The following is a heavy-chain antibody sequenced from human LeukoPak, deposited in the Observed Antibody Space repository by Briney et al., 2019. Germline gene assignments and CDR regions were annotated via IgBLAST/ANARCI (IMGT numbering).Heavy chain of an antibody. V-gene: IGHV1-18*01. CDR3: ARTGWLQSDPFDS. CDR1: GYTFTSYG. D-gene: IGHD5-24*01. J-gene: IGHJ4*02. Sequence: ASVKVSCKASGYTFTSYGISWVRQAPGQGLEWMGWISAYNGNTNYAQKLQGRVTMTTDTSTSTAYMELRSLISAGTAVYYCARTGWLQSDPFDSWGQGTLVTVSS. CDR2: ISAYNGNT.